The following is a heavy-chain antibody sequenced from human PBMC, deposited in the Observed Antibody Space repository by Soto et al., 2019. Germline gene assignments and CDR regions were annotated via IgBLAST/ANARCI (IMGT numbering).Heavy chain of an antibody. CDR1: GYTFTSYY. Sequence: ASVKVSCKASGYTFTSYYMHWVRQAPGQGLEWMGIINPSGGSTSYAQKFQGRVTMTRDTSTSTVYMELSSLRSEDTAVYYCARGLAKVTMIVVVPNPFDYWGQGTLVTVSS. D-gene: IGHD3-22*01. CDR2: INPSGGST. V-gene: IGHV1-46*01. J-gene: IGHJ4*02. CDR3: ARGLAKVTMIVVVPNPFDY.